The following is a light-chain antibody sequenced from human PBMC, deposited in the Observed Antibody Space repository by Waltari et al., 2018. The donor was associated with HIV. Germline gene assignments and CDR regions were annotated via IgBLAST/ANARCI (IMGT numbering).Light chain of an antibody. CDR2: ANS. CDR1: SSNIGAPYD. Sequence: QSVLTQPPSVSGAPGQRVTISCTGSSSNIGAPYDVHWYHQLPGTAPKLLIYANSPRPSWVPDRFSGSKSGTSASLAITGLQTEDEADYYCQSYDASLGGWVFGTGTKVTVL. V-gene: IGLV1-40*01. CDR3: QSYDASLGGWV. J-gene: IGLJ1*01.